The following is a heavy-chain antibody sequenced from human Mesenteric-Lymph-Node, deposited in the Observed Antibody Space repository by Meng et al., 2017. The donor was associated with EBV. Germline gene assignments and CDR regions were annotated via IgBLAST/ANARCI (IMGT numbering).Heavy chain of an antibody. CDR1: GFTFSSYS. J-gene: IGHJ4*02. CDR3: ARVSGWYV. D-gene: IGHD6-19*01. V-gene: IGHV3-21*01. Sequence: EVQLVESGGGLVKPGGSLRLSCAASGFTFSSYSMNWVRQAPGKGLEWVSSISTSGSYIYYADSVKGRFTISRDNAKNSVDLQMNSLRVEDTAVYYCARVSGWYVWGQGTLVTVSS. CDR2: ISTSGSYI.